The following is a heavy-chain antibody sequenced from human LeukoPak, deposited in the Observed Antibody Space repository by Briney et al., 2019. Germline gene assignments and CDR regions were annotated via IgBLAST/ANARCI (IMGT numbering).Heavy chain of an antibody. Sequence: PGGSLRLSCAASGFTFSSYWMSWVRQAPGKGLEWVANVKQDGSEKYYVDSVKGRFTISRDNAKNSLYLQMNSLRAEDTAVYYCARESNDFWSDGVQNYYYYMDVWGKGTTVTVSS. D-gene: IGHD3-3*01. CDR1: GFTFSSYW. V-gene: IGHV3-7*01. CDR2: VKQDGSEK. J-gene: IGHJ6*03. CDR3: ARESNDFWSDGVQNYYYYMDV.